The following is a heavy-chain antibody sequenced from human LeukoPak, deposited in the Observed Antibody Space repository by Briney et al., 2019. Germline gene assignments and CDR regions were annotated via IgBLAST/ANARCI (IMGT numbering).Heavy chain of an antibody. CDR1: IGSFSGYY. V-gene: IGHV4-34*01. CDR3: ARGRPSVGDY. Sequence: PSETLSLTCAVYIGSFSGYYWSWIRQPPGKGLEWIGEINHSGSTNYNPSLKSRVTISVDTSKNQFFLKLSSVTAADTAVYYCARGRPSVGDYWGQGTLVTVSS. CDR2: INHSGST. J-gene: IGHJ4*02.